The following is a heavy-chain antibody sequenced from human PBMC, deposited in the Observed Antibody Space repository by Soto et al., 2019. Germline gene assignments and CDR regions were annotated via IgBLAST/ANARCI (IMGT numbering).Heavy chain of an antibody. D-gene: IGHD2-21*02. Sequence: ASVKVSCKASGYTFTSYGISWVRQAPGQGLEWMGWISAYNGNTNYAQKLQGRVTMTTDTSTSTAYMELRSLRSDDTAVYYCARLEIVVVTALPLWFAPWGQGTRVPVPS. CDR3: ARLEIVVVTALPLWFAP. J-gene: IGHJ5*02. CDR2: ISAYNGNT. CDR1: GYTFTSYG. V-gene: IGHV1-18*01.